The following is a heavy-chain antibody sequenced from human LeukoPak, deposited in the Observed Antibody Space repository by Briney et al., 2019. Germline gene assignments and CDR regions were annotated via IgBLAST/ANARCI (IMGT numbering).Heavy chain of an antibody. Sequence: PSETLSLTCTVSGGSLSSSSYYWGWLRQPPGRGLEGVGSIYYSGSTYYNPSLKSRVTISVNTSKNQFSLKLSSVTAADTAVYYCARQGARPLFDYWGQGTLVTVSS. CDR3: ARQGARPLFDY. J-gene: IGHJ4*02. CDR2: IYYSGST. D-gene: IGHD1-26*01. V-gene: IGHV4-39*01. CDR1: GGSLSSSSYY.